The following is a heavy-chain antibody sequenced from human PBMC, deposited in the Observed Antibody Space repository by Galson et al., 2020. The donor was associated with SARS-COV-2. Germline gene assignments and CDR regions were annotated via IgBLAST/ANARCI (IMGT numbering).Heavy chain of an antibody. D-gene: IGHD3-16*01. CDR1: GFPFSSYR. CDR3: ARVGCMATTPDRYYYYGMDV. J-gene: IGHJ6*02. V-gene: IGHV3-21*01. CDR2: ISSGSSYI. Sequence: GGSLRLSCTASGFPFSSYRIMWVRQPPGKGLEWVSSISSGSSYIYHAASVRGRFSMSRDNHKHSLYLVMNSLRGEGTAVYYCARVGCMATTPDRYYYYGMDVWGQGTTVTVS.